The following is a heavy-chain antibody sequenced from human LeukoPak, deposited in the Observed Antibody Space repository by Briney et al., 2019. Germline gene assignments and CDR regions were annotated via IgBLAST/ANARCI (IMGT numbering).Heavy chain of an antibody. CDR3: ARGGGGYDGPSYYMDV. Sequence: ASVKVSCKASGYTFTGYYMHWVRQAPGQGLEWMGWIDPNSGGTNYAQKFQGRVTMTRNTSISTAYMELSSLRSEDTAVYYCARGGGGYDGPSYYMDVWGKGTTVTISS. D-gene: IGHD5-12*01. CDR2: IDPNSGGT. J-gene: IGHJ6*03. V-gene: IGHV1-2*02. CDR1: GYTFTGYY.